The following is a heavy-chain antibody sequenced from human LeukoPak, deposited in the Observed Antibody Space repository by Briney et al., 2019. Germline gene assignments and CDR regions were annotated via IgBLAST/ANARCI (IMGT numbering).Heavy chain of an antibody. CDR3: ARGLNSDSSGYYLSYYYYGMDV. CDR2: IIPILGIA. J-gene: IGHJ6*02. CDR1: GGTFSSYA. D-gene: IGHD3-22*01. Sequence: ASVKLSCKASGGTFSSYAISWMRQAPGQGLVWMGRIIPILGIANYAQKFQGRVTITADNTTSTAYMELSSLRSEDTAVYYCARGLNSDSSGYYLSYYYYGMDVWGQGTTVTVSS. V-gene: IGHV1-69*04.